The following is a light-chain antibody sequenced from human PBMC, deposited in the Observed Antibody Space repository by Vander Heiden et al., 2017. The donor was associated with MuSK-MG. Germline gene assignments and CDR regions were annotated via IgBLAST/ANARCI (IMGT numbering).Light chain of an antibody. J-gene: IGKJ2*01. CDR2: DAS. CDR3: QQLRNWPLYT. Sequence: EIVLTQSPATLSLSPGERATLSCRASQNVNIYVAWYQQKRGQAPRLLIYDASNRATGIPARFSGNGSGTDFTLTISRLESDDFAVYYCQQLRNWPLYTFGQGTKLEI. V-gene: IGKV3-11*01. CDR1: QNVNIY.